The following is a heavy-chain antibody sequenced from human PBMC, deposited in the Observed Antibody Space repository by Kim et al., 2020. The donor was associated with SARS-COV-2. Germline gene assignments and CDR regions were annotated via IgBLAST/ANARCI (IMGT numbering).Heavy chain of an antibody. Sequence: SETLSLTCTVSGGSISSSSYYWGWIRQPPGKGLEWIGSIYYSGSTYYNPSLKSRVTISVDTSKNQFSLKLSSVTAADTAVYYCATTETKNYYGSGSPRGFDPWGQGTLVTVSS. J-gene: IGHJ5*02. CDR3: ATTETKNYYGSGSPRGFDP. CDR2: IYYSGST. V-gene: IGHV4-39*01. CDR1: GGSISSSSYY. D-gene: IGHD3-10*01.